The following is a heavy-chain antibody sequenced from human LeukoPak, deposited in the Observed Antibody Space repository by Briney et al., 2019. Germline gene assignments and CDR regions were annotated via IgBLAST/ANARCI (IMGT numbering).Heavy chain of an antibody. Sequence: SETLPLTCAVYGGSFSGYYWSWIRQPPGKGLEWIGEINHSGSTNYNPSLKSRVTISVDTSKNQFSLKLSSVTAADTAVYYCARTTYDAFDIWGQGTMVTVSS. CDR2: INHSGST. V-gene: IGHV4-34*01. CDR3: ARTTYDAFDI. J-gene: IGHJ3*02. CDR1: GGSFSGYY. D-gene: IGHD4-17*01.